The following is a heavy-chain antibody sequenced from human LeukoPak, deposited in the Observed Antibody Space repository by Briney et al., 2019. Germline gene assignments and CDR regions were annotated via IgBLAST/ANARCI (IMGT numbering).Heavy chain of an antibody. Sequence: GGSLRLSCAASGFTFSSYSINWVRQAPGKGLEWVSYISSSSSTIYYADSVKGRFTISRDNSKNTLYLQMNSLRAEDTAVYYCAKDIAAAAVYYFDYWGQGTLVTVSS. CDR2: ISSSSSTI. CDR1: GFTFSSYS. CDR3: AKDIAAAAVYYFDY. V-gene: IGHV3-48*01. D-gene: IGHD6-13*01. J-gene: IGHJ4*02.